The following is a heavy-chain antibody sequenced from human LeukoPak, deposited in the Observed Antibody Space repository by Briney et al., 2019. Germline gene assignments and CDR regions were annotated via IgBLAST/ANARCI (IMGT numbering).Heavy chain of an antibody. CDR3: ARERYCTNGVCYVYYYMDV. CDR2: IYTSGGT. J-gene: IGHJ6*03. D-gene: IGHD2-8*01. Sequence: SETLSLTCTVSGGSISSGSYYWSWIRQPAGKGLEWIGRIYTSGGTNYNPSLKSRVTISVDTSKNQFSLKLSSVTAADTAVYYCARERYCTNGVCYVYYYMDVWGKGTTVTVSS. CDR1: GGSISSGSYY. V-gene: IGHV4-61*02.